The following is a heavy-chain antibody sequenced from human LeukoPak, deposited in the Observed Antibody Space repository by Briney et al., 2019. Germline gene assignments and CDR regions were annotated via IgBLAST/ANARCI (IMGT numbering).Heavy chain of an antibody. CDR3: ARDRRSGVLGMDV. CDR1: GFTFSTYG. J-gene: IGHJ6*02. D-gene: IGHD4/OR15-4a*01. V-gene: IGHV3-23*01. Sequence: GGSLRLSCVASGFTFSTYGMSWVRQAPGKGLEWVSSLSGSGDRTNYADSVKGRFTISRDKSKNTLYLQVNSLRVEDTAVYYCARDRRSGVLGMDVWGQGTTVSVSS. CDR2: LSGSGDRT.